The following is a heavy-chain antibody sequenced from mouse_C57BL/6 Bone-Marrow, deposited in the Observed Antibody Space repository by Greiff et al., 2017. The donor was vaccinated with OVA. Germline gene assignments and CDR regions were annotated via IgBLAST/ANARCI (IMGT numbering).Heavy chain of an antibody. Sequence: QVQLQQPGAELVRPGTSVKLSCKASGYTFTSYWMHWVKQRPGQGLEWIGVIDPSDSYTNYNQKFKGKATLTVDTSSSTAYMQLSSLTSEDSAVYYCVRAGLRREGLNARDYWGQGTSVTVSS. CDR1: GYTFTSYW. V-gene: IGHV1-59*01. CDR3: VRAGLRREGLNARDY. D-gene: IGHD2-2*01. J-gene: IGHJ4*01. CDR2: IDPSDSYT.